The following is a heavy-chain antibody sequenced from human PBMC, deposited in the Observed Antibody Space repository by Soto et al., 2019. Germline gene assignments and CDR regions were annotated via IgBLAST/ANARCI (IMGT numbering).Heavy chain of an antibody. V-gene: IGHV1-2*02. CDR1: GYTFTGYY. CDR3: AILYLNKPYYYYGMDV. J-gene: IGHJ6*02. Sequence: ASVKVSCKASGYTFTGYYMHWVRQAPGQGLEWMGWINPNSGGTNYAQKFQGRVTMTRDTSISTAYMELSRLRSDDTAVYYCAILYLNKPYYYYGMDVWGQGTTVTVYS. CDR2: INPNSGGT.